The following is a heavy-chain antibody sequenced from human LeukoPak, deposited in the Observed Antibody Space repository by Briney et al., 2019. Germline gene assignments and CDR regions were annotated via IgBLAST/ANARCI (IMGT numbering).Heavy chain of an antibody. CDR3: AKGGRWLQYFDY. CDR2: ISGGGGST. J-gene: IGHJ4*02. Sequence: GGSLRFSCAASGFTFTSYSMNWVRQAPGKGLQWVSTISGGGGSTYYADSVKGRFTISRDNSKNTLYLQMNSLRAEDTAVYYCAKGGRWLQYFDYWGQGTLVTVSS. D-gene: IGHD5-24*01. CDR1: GFTFTSYS. V-gene: IGHV3-23*01.